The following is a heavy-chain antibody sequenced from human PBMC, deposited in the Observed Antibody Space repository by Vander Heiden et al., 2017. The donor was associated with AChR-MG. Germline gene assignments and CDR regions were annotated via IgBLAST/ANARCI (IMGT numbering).Heavy chain of an antibody. CDR1: GFPFSSYG. D-gene: IGHD3-3*01. V-gene: IGHV3-33*01. CDR3: ARDPAYYDFWSGYHDY. Sequence: QVQLVESGGGVVQPGRSLRLSCAASGFPFSSYGMHWVRQAPGKGLEWVAVIWYDGSNKYYADSVKGRFTISRDNSKNTLYLQMNSLRAEDTAVYYCARDPAYYDFWSGYHDYWGQGTLVTVSS. CDR2: IWYDGSNK. J-gene: IGHJ4*02.